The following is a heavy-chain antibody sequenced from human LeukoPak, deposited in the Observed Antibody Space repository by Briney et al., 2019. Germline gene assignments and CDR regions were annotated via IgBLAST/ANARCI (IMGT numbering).Heavy chain of an antibody. J-gene: IGHJ4*02. CDR2: ISGSGGST. V-gene: IGHV3-23*01. D-gene: IGHD6-6*01. CDR1: GFAFSSYD. Sequence: GGSLRLFCAASGFAFSSYDMSWVRQAPGKGLEWVSAISGSGGSTYYAVSVKGRFIISRDNSKNTLFLQMNSLRAEDTAVYYCEGDGSSSFNWGQGTLVTVSS. CDR3: EGDGSSSFN.